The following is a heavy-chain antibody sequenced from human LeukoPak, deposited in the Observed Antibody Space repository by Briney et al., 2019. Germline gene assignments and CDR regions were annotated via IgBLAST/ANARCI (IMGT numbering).Heavy chain of an antibody. CDR2: INPSGGTT. D-gene: IGHD5-24*01. J-gene: IGHJ4*02. Sequence: ASVKVSCKASGYTFTSYYMHWVRQAPGQGLEWMGIINPSGGTTSYTQKFQGRVTMTRDTSTSTVYMELSSLRSEDTAVCYCARAFGDGDPPDYWGQGTLVTVSS. CDR3: ARAFGDGDPPDY. CDR1: GYTFTSYY. V-gene: IGHV1-46*01.